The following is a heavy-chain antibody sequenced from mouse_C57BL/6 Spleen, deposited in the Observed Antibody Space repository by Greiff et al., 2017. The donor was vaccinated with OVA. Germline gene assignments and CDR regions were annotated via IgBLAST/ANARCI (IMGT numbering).Heavy chain of an antibody. Sequence: QVQLQQSGAELMKPGASVKLSCKATGYTFTGYWIEWVKQRPGHGLEWIGEILPGSGSTNYNEKFKGKATLTADTSSNTAYMQLSSLTTEDSAVYYCARRGGDYDWFAYWGQGTLVTVSA. CDR2: ILPGSGST. D-gene: IGHD2-4*01. CDR3: ARRGGDYDWFAY. J-gene: IGHJ3*01. V-gene: IGHV1-9*01. CDR1: GYTFTGYW.